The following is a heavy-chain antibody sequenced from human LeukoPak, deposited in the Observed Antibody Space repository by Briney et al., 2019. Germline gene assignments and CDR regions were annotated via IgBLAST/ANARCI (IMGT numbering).Heavy chain of an antibody. CDR1: GFTFSSYA. D-gene: IGHD5-18*01. J-gene: IGHJ3*02. V-gene: IGHV3-30-3*01. CDR3: AKESGPYGYGAFDI. CDR2: ISYDGSNK. Sequence: GGSLRLSCAASGFTFSSYAMHWVRQAPGKGLEWVAVISYDGSNKYYADSVKGRFTISRDNSKNTLYLQMNSLRAEDTAVYYCAKESGPYGYGAFDIWGQGTMVTVSS.